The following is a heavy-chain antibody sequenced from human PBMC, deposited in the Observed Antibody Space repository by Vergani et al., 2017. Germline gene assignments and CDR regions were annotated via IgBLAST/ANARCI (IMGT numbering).Heavy chain of an antibody. D-gene: IGHD1-7*01. J-gene: IGHJ2*01. CDR3: ARGELDWYFDL. CDR2: IYYSGST. Sequence: QVQLQESGPGLVKPSETLSLTCTVSGGSISSYYWSWIRQPPGKGLEWIGYIYYSGSTNYNPSLKSRVTISVDTSKNQFSLKLSSVTAADTAVYYCARGELDWYFDLWGRGTLVTVSS. V-gene: IGHV4-59*12. CDR1: GGSISSYY.